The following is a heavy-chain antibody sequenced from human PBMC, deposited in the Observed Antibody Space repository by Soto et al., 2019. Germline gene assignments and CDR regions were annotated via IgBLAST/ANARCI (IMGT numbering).Heavy chain of an antibody. CDR3: ARLTSAPYYYDSSGYYPNDAFDI. CDR2: ISYDGSNK. CDR1: GFTFSSYA. J-gene: IGHJ3*02. D-gene: IGHD3-22*01. V-gene: IGHV3-30-3*01. Sequence: QVQLVESGGGVVQPGRSLRLSCAASGFTFSSYAMHWVRQAPGKGLEWVAVISYDGSNKYYADSVKGRFTISRDNSKNTLYLQMNSLRAEDTAVYYCARLTSAPYYYDSSGYYPNDAFDIWGQGTMVTVSS.